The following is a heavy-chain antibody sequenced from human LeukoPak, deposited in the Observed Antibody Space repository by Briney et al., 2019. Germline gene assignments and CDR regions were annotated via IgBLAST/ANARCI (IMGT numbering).Heavy chain of an antibody. CDR2: IRSKAYGGTT. J-gene: IGHJ4*02. D-gene: IGHD3-10*01. V-gene: IGHV3-49*03. CDR3: TRGPGVVPGVNDYDY. Sequence: GGSLRLSCTASGFTFGDYAMSWFRQAPGKGLEWVGFIRSKAYGGTTEYAASVKGRFTISRDDSKSIAYLQMNSLKTEDTAVYYCTRGPGVVPGVNDYDYWGQGTLVTVSS. CDR1: GFTFGDYA.